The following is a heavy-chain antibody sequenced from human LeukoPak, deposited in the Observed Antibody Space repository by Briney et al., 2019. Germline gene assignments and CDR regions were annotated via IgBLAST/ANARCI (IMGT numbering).Heavy chain of an antibody. D-gene: IGHD2-2*01. Sequence: PGGSLRLSCAASGFTFSSYWMHWVRHAPGKGLVWVSRINTDGSSTSYADSVKGRFTISRDNAKNTLYLQMNRLRAEDTAVYYCARVVGYCSSTSCYSEVFDYWGQGTLVTVSS. V-gene: IGHV3-74*01. J-gene: IGHJ4*02. CDR1: GFTFSSYW. CDR3: ARVVGYCSSTSCYSEVFDY. CDR2: INTDGSST.